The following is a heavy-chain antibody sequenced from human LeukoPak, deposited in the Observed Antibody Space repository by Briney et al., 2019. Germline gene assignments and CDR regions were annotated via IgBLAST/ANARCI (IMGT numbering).Heavy chain of an antibody. CDR2: INHSGST. CDR1: GGSFSGYY. V-gene: IGHV4-34*01. CDR3: ARGAEGKHYDR. Sequence: SETLSLTCAVYGGSFSGYYWSWIRQPPWKGLEWIGEINHSGSTNYNPSLKSRVTISVDTSKNQFSLKLSSVTAADTAVYYCARGAEGKHYDRWGQGTLVTVSS. J-gene: IGHJ5*02. D-gene: IGHD3-10*01.